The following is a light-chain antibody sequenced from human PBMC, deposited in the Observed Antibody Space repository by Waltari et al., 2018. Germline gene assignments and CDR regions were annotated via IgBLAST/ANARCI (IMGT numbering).Light chain of an antibody. CDR1: HDVGKY. V-gene: IGKV1-39*01. CDR2: DAS. CDR3: QQSYNIPRT. Sequence: DIEMTQSPSSLSASVGDRINITCRASHDVGKYLNWYQQRAGKAPKLLIYDASTLQTGVPPRFGGLGSGKDFTLTISSLQPGDFATYYCQQSYNIPRTFGQGTKVE. J-gene: IGKJ2*01.